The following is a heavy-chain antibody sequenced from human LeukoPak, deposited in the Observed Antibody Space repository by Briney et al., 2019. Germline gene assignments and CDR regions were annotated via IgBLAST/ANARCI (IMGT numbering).Heavy chain of an antibody. D-gene: IGHD3-10*01. J-gene: IGHJ4*02. Sequence: SQTLSLTCAISGDSVSSNSATWNWIRQSPSRGLEWLGRTYYRSKWSHDYAASVKSRITINPDTSKNQFSLQLNSVTPEDTAVYFCARALGVTFDYWGQGTLVTVSS. CDR3: ARALGVTFDY. V-gene: IGHV6-1*01. CDR1: GDSVSSNSAT. CDR2: TYYRSKWSH.